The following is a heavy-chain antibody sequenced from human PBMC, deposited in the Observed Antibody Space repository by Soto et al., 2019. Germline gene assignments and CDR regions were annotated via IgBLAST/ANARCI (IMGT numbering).Heavy chain of an antibody. V-gene: IGHV1-2*02. CDR3: RVTGVSEVDY. Sequence: ASVKVSGKTSGYTFSGFYIHWVRQAPGQGLESMGWVYPDSGGTDYAQKFQGRVTMTRDTSISTAYMELSRLRSDDTAVYYCRVTGVSEVDYWGQGTLVTVSS. D-gene: IGHD2-8*01. CDR1: GYTFSGFY. J-gene: IGHJ4*02. CDR2: VYPDSGGT.